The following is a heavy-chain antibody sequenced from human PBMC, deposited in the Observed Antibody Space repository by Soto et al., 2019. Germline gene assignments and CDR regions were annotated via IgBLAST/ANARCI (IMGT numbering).Heavy chain of an antibody. V-gene: IGHV4-4*07. J-gene: IGHJ3*02. CDR2: VYISGST. CDR3: ARGGRDGFDI. Sequence: QVQLQESGPGLVKPSETLSLTCTVSGGSISTYYWNWIRQSAGKGLEWIGRVYISGSTNYHPSLKSRVVMSVVTSNNQFSLKVTSVTAADTAVYYCARGGRDGFDIWGQGTMVTVSS. CDR1: GGSISTYY.